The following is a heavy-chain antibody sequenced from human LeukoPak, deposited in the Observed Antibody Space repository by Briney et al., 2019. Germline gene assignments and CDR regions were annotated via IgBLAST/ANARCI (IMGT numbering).Heavy chain of an antibody. Sequence: PPETLSLTCGISGDSINNHDWWSWVRQPPGKGLEWIAEIHDGGTPNYNPSLKSRVTISVDKFKTQFSLRLSSVTAADTGVYYCARSRVWNDYWGNFDYWGHGTLVTVSS. CDR1: GDSINNHDW. D-gene: IGHD3-3*01. J-gene: IGHJ4*01. V-gene: IGHV4-4*03. CDR3: ARSRVWNDYWGNFDY. CDR2: IHDGGTP.